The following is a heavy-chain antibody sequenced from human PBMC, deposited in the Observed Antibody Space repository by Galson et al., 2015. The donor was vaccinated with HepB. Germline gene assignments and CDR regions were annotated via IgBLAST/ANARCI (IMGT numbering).Heavy chain of an antibody. Sequence: QSGAEVKKPGESLRISCKGSGYSFTNYWIDWVRQMPGKGLEWMGRIDPHDSYTNYSPSFQGHVTISVDKSISTAYLQWSSLKASDTAIYYCAGHPSSSSGDDYWGQGTLVTVSS. J-gene: IGHJ4*02. V-gene: IGHV5-10-1*01. D-gene: IGHD6-19*01. CDR3: AGHPSSSSGDDY. CDR2: IDPHDSYT. CDR1: GYSFTNYW.